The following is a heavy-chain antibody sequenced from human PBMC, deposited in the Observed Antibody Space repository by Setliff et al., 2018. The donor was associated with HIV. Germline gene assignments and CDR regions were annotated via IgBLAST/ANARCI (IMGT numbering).Heavy chain of an antibody. J-gene: IGHJ5*02. CDR1: GFTFSSYW. D-gene: IGHD3-10*01. CDR2: INADSISK. V-gene: IGHV3-74*01. Sequence: GGSLRLSCAASGFTFSSYWMHWVRQTPGKGLVWVSRINADSISKAYADSVKGRFTISRDNSKNTLFLQMNSLRAEDTAVYYCAKDRRYYYGSGSYAAETWGQGTLVTVSS. CDR3: AKDRRYYYGSGSYAAET.